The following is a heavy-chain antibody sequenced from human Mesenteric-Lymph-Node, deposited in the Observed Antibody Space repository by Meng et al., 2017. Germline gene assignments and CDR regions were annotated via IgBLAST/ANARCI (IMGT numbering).Heavy chain of an antibody. J-gene: IGHJ3*02. CDR2: INAGNGNT. D-gene: IGHD3-22*01. CDR1: GYTFTSYA. CDR3: ARAVNYYDSSGYYYGAFDI. Sequence: ASVKVSCKASGYTFTSYAMHWVRQAPGQRLEWMGWINAGNGNTKYSQKFQGRVTITRDTSASTAYMELSSLRSEDTAVYYCARAVNYYDSSGYYYGAFDIWGQGTMVTVSS. V-gene: IGHV1-3*01.